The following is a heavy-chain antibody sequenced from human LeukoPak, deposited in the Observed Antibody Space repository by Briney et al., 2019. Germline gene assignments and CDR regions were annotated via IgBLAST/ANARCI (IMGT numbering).Heavy chain of an antibody. CDR2: INPNSGGK. CDR1: GYTFTGYY. D-gene: IGHD2-21*02. J-gene: IGHJ4*02. CDR3: ARSRLLSLYFDY. Sequence: ASVKDSCKASGYTFTGYYMHWVRQAPGQGLEWMGWINPNSGGKNYAQKFQGRVTMTGDTSISTAYMELSRLRSDDTAVYYCARSRLLSLYFDYWGQGTLVTVSS. V-gene: IGHV1-2*02.